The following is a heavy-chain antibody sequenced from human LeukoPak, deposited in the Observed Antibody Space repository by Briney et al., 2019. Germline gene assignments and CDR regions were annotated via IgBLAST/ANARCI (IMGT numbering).Heavy chain of an antibody. CDR2: IYPGDSDT. D-gene: IGHD3-22*01. J-gene: IGHJ4*02. CDR3: AGGPYDSSGYFGY. Sequence: GESLKISCKGSGYSFTSYWIGWVRQMPGKGLEWMGIIYPGDSDTRSSPSFQGQVTISANKSISTAYLQWSSLKASDTAMYYCAGGPYDSSGYFGYWGQGTLVTVSS. V-gene: IGHV5-51*01. CDR1: GYSFTSYW.